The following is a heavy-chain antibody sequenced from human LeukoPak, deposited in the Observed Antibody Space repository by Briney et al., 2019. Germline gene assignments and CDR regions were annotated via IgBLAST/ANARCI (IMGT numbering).Heavy chain of an antibody. D-gene: IGHD3-9*01. CDR2: ISGSGGST. Sequence: GGALRLSCAASGFTFRGYAMSWVRQAPGKGVEWVSAISGSGGSTYYADSVKGRFTISRDNSKNTLYLQMNSLRAEDTTVYYCAKSEEAVLRYFDWWDYWGQGTLVTVSS. V-gene: IGHV3-23*01. CDR1: GFTFRGYA. J-gene: IGHJ4*02. CDR3: AKSEEAVLRYFDWWDY.